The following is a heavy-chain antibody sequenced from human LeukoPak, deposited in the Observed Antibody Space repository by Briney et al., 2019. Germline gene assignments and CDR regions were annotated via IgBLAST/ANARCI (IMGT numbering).Heavy chain of an antibody. J-gene: IGHJ4*02. CDR3: AKDPGYSSSYDY. D-gene: IGHD6-13*01. CDR1: GFTFSSYA. Sequence: GGSLRLSCAASGFTFSSYAMSWVRQAPGKGLEWVSAISGSGGSTYYADSVKGRFTISGDNSKNTLYLQMNSLRAEDTAVYYCAKDPGYSSSYDYWDQGTLVTVSS. V-gene: IGHV3-23*01. CDR2: ISGSGGST.